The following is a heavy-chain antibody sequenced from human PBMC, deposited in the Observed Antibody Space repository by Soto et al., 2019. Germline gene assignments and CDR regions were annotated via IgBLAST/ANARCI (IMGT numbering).Heavy chain of an antibody. J-gene: IGHJ6*02. CDR1: GFTFSYYY. CDR3: ARDHVGDIVVVPAAILNNYYYYGMDV. V-gene: IGHV3-11*06. D-gene: IGHD2-2*02. CDR2: ISSSSSYT. Sequence: GGSLRLSCAASGFTFSYYYMIWIRQAPGKGLEWVSYISSSSSYTNYADSVKGRFTISRDNAKNSLYLQMNSLRAEDTAVYYCARDHVGDIVVVPAAILNNYYYYGMDVWGQGTTVTVSS.